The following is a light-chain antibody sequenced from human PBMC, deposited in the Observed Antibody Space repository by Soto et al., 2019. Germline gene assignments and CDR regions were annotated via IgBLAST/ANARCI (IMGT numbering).Light chain of an antibody. CDR1: QDISND. CDR2: AAS. V-gene: IGKV1-6*02. CDR3: LQDYSSPIT. J-gene: IGKJ5*01. Sequence: AIQLTQSPSSLSASVGGRIPITCRASQDISNDLGWFQQKPGKAPKIMIYAASILQTGVPSRFSGSGSGSACSLTITSLQPEDFATYYCLQDYSSPITLGQGTRLEI.